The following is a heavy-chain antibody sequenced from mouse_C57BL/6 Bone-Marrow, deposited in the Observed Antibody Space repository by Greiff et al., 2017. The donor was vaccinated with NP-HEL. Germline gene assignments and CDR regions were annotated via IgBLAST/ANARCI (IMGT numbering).Heavy chain of an antibody. Sequence: QVTLKESGPGILQSSQTLSLTCSFSGFSLSTSGMGVSWIRQPSGKGLEWLAHIYWDDDKRYNPSLKSRLTISKDTSRNQVFFKITSVDTADTATYYCARRRCYGSSYAMDYWGQGTSVTVSS. D-gene: IGHD1-1*01. J-gene: IGHJ4*01. CDR3: ARRRCYGSSYAMDY. CDR2: IYWDDDK. V-gene: IGHV8-12*01. CDR1: GFSLSTSGMG.